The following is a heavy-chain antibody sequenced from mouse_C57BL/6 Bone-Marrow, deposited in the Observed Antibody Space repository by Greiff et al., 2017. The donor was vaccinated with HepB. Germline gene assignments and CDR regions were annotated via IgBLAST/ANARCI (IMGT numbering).Heavy chain of an antibody. V-gene: IGHV1-59*01. D-gene: IGHD3-2*02. J-gene: IGHJ4*01. CDR2: IDPSDSYT. CDR1: GYTFTSYW. Sequence: QVQLQQPGAELVRPGTSVKLSCKASGYTFTSYWMHWVKQRPGQGLEWIGVIDPSDSYTNYNQKFKGKATITADTSSNTAYLQLSSLTSEDTAIYYCARGQLRLYAMDYWGQGTSVTVSS. CDR3: ARGQLRLYAMDY.